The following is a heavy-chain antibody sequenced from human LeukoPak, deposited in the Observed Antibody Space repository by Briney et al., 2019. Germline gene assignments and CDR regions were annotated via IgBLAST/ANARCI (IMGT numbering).Heavy chain of an antibody. CDR2: ISSSGSSI. CDR3: ARVRGRSTWYGGGLDC. V-gene: IGHV3-48*03. D-gene: IGHD2-15*01. J-gene: IGHJ4*02. Sequence: GGSLRLSCAASGFTFSSYEMNWVRQAPGKGLEWVSYISSSGSSIYYADSVKGRFTISRDYAKNSLDLQMNSLRVEDTAIYYCARVRGRSTWYGGGLDCWGQGTLVTVSS. CDR1: GFTFSSYE.